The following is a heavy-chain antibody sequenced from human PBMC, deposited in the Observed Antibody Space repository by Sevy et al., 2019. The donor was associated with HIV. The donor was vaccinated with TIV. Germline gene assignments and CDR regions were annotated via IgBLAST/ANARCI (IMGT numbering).Heavy chain of an antibody. CDR3: ARPETYYYGSGRPNDAFDI. Sequence: GGSLRLSCAASGFTFSSYSMNWVRQAPGKGLEWVSPISSSSSYIYYADSVKGRFTISRDNAKNSLYLQMNSLRAEDTAVYYCARPETYYYGSGRPNDAFDIWGQGTMVTVSS. CDR2: ISSSSSYI. CDR1: GFTFSSYS. J-gene: IGHJ3*02. V-gene: IGHV3-21*01. D-gene: IGHD3-10*01.